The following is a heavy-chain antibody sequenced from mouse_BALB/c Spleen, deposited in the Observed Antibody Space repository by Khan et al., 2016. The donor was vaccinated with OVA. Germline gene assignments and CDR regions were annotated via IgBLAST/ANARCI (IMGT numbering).Heavy chain of an antibody. CDR1: GYSITSGYG. CDR2: ISYSGST. D-gene: IGHD1-2*01. J-gene: IGHJ2*01. CDR3: ARAARIKY. V-gene: IGHV3-2*02. Sequence: SGPGLVKPSQSLSLTCTVTGYSITSGYGWNWIRQFPGNKLEWMGYISYSGSTNYNPSLKSRISITRDTSKNQFFLQLNSVTTEDTATYYCARAARIKYWGQGTTLTVSS.